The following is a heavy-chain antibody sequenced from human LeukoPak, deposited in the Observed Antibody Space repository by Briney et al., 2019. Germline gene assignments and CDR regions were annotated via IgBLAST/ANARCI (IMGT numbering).Heavy chain of an antibody. CDR2: INHSGST. CDR1: GGSFSGYY. J-gene: IGHJ4*02. D-gene: IGHD3-10*01. V-gene: IGHV4-34*01. CDR3: ARAKPRYSRPYGSGSYYGSGLDY. Sequence: SETLSLTCAVYGGSFSGYYWSWIRQPPGKGLEWIGEINHSGSTNYNPSLKSRVTISVDTSKNQFSLKLSSGTAADTAVYYCARAKPRYSRPYGSGSYYGSGLDYWGQGTLVTVSS.